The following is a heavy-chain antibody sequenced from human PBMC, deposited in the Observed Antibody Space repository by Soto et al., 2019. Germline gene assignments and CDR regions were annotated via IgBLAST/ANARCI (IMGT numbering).Heavy chain of an antibody. CDR3: AKDDFTDRGDDYFDY. CDR2: IGASGDIT. Sequence: GGSLRLSCAASGFSFTNFAMSWVRQAPGKGLEWVAGIGASGDITWYADFVKGRLSISRDNSKNTLYLQLNSLRFEDTAVYYCAKDDFTDRGDDYFDYWGPGTLVTVSS. J-gene: IGHJ4*02. CDR1: GFSFTNFA. D-gene: IGHD2-21*02. V-gene: IGHV3-23*01.